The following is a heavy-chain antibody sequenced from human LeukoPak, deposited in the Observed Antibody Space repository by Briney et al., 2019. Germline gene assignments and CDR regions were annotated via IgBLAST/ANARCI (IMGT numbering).Heavy chain of an antibody. Sequence: GGSLRLSCAASGFTFSSYVLNWVRQAPQKGLEWVSAISGSGGNTYYTDSVKGRFTISRDNSKNTLYLQMNSLRAEDTAVYHCVRDVVSWQLLVHWGQGTLVTVSS. D-gene: IGHD1-26*01. J-gene: IGHJ4*02. CDR2: ISGSGGNT. CDR1: GFTFSSYV. V-gene: IGHV3-23*01. CDR3: VRDVVSWQLLVH.